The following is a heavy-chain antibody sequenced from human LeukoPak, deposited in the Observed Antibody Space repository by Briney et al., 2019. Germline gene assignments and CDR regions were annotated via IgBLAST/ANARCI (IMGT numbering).Heavy chain of an antibody. CDR2: ISSDGGST. CDR1: GFTFSGYP. CDR3: ARGLNYYGSGSLLDYGMDV. Sequence: PGGSLRHSCGASGFTFSGYPMHWVRQAPGKGLECVLGISSDGGSTYYSNSVKGRFTISRDNSKNTVYLQMGSLRAEDMAVYYCARGLNYYGSGSLLDYGMDVWGQGTAVTVSS. V-gene: IGHV3-64*01. J-gene: IGHJ6*02. D-gene: IGHD3-10*01.